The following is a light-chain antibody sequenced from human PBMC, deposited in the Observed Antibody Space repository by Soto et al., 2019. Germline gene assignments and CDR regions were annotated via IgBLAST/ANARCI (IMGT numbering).Light chain of an antibody. CDR2: LGS. Sequence: DIVMTQSPLSLSVTPGEPASISCRSSQSLLRSSNGYNYLDWYLQKPGQSPQLLIYLGSNRASGGPDRFSASGSGTDFTLEISRVEAEDVGIYYCMQVQQAPRTFGQGTKVEIK. J-gene: IGKJ1*01. CDR3: MQVQQAPRT. V-gene: IGKV2-28*01. CDR1: QSLLRSSNGYNY.